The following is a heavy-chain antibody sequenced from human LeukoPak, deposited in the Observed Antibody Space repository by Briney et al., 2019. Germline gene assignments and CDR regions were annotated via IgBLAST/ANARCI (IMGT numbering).Heavy chain of an antibody. CDR2: IYYSGST. V-gene: IGHV4-31*03. D-gene: IGHD6-19*01. J-gene: IGHJ3*02. CDR1: GGSISSGGYY. Sequence: SQTLSLTCTVSGGSISSGGYYWSWIRQHPGKGPEWIGYIYYSGSTYYNPSLKSRVTISVDTSKNQFSLKLSSVTAADTAVYYCARGLSPYSSGWYMDAFDIWGQGTMVTVSS. CDR3: ARGLSPYSSGWYMDAFDI.